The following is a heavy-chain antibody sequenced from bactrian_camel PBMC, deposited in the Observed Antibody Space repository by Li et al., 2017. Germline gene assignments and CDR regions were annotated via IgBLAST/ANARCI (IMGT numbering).Heavy chain of an antibody. CDR3: AAGRSGDGSNFCSTRTNRYDY. V-gene: IGHV3S53*01. Sequence: QVQLVESGGGSVKAGGSLRLSCTDPGFTSNKCAMNWYRQAAGKQREWVSTIRADGSTSYADSVKGRFTISQDKATDTVYLQMNSLEPEDTAMYYCAAGRSGDGSNFCSTRTNRYDYWGQGTQVTVS. D-gene: IGHD1*01. CDR2: IRADGST. CDR1: GFTSNKCA. J-gene: IGHJ4*01.